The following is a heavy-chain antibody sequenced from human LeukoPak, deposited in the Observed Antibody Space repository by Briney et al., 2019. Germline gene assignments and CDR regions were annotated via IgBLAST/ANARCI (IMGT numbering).Heavy chain of an antibody. CDR3: ARGDCSSTSCYTGRLEYFQH. CDR1: GGSITSSSYY. CDR2: IYYSGST. D-gene: IGHD2-2*02. V-gene: IGHV4-30-4*08. Sequence: SETLSLTCTVSGGSITSSSYYWGWIRQPPGKGLEWIGYIYYSGSTYYNPSLKSRVTISVDTSKNQFSLKLSSVTAADTAVYYCARGDCSSTSCYTGRLEYFQHWGQGTLVTVSS. J-gene: IGHJ1*01.